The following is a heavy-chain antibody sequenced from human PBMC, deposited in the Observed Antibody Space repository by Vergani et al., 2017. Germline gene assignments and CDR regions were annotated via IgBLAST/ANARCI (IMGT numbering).Heavy chain of an antibody. CDR3: ARDLKTYYYDSSGYSWFDP. CDR1: GYTFTSYD. CDR2: IIPILGIA. D-gene: IGHD3-22*01. V-gene: IGHV1-69*09. J-gene: IGHJ5*02. Sequence: QVQLVQSGAEVKKPGASVKVSCKASGYTFTSYDINWVRQATGQGLEWMGRIIPILGIANYAQKFQGRVTITADKSTSTAYMELSSLRSEDTAVYYCARDLKTYYYDSSGYSWFDPWGQGTLVTVSS.